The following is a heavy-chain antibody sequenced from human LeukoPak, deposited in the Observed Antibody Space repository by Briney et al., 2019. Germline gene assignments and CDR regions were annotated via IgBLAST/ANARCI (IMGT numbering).Heavy chain of an antibody. J-gene: IGHJ1*01. CDR3: AKRGAEYFQH. V-gene: IGHV3-23*01. CDR2: ISGSGGST. CDR1: GFTFGDYA. D-gene: IGHD6-25*01. Sequence: GGSLRLSCTASGFTFGDYAMSWVRQAPGKGLEWVSAISGSGGSTYYADSVKGRFTISRDNSKNTLYLQMNSLRAEDTAVYYCAKRGAEYFQHWGQGTLVTVSS.